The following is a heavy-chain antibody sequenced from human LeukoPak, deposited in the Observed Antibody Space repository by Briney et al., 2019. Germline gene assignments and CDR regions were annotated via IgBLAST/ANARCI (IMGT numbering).Heavy chain of an antibody. CDR1: GYSISSGYY. CDR3: ARRVGVALDY. D-gene: IGHD2-21*01. J-gene: IGHJ4*02. CDR2: IYHSGST. Sequence: PSETLSLTCTVSGYSISSGYYWGWIRQPPGKGLEWIGSIYHSGSTYYNPSLKSRATISVDTSKNQFSLKLSSVTAADTAVYYCARRVGVALDYWGQGTLVTVSS. V-gene: IGHV4-38-2*02.